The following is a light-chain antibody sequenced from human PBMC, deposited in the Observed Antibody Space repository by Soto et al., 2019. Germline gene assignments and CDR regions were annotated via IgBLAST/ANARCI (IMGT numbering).Light chain of an antibody. CDR2: DAS. CDR1: QSVATD. V-gene: IGKV3-11*01. J-gene: IGKJ4*01. CDR3: QQRISWPLT. Sequence: EIVLTQSPATLSLSPGERATLSCSASQSVATDLAWYQQEPGQSPRLLIYDASNRATGIPARFSGSGSWTAFTPTISSLEPEDFAVYYCQQRISWPLTFGGGTKVEIK.